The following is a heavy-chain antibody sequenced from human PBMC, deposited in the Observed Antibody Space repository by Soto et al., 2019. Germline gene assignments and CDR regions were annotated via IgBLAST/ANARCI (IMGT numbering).Heavy chain of an antibody. CDR3: TTEGF. CDR1: GFSFSSAD. CDR2: IKSKTDGGTK. Sequence: EMHLVESGGGLVKPGGSLRLSCAASGFSFSSADMSWVRQGPEKGLEWVGRIKSKTDGGTKDYAAPVKGRFIISRDDSKNTLYLQMSSLKTEDTGVYYCTTEGFWGQGTTVTVSS. V-gene: IGHV3-15*01. J-gene: IGHJ6*02.